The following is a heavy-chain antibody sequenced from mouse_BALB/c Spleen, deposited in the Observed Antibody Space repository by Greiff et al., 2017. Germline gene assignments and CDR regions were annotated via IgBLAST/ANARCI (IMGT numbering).Heavy chain of an antibody. Sequence: EVQLVESGGGLVKPGGSLKLSCAASGFTFSDYYMYWVRQTPEKRLEWVATISDGGSYTYYPDSVKGRFTISRDNAKNNLYLQMSSLKSEDTAMYYCARDEGGTAWFAYWGQGTLVTVSA. CDR1: GFTFSDYY. J-gene: IGHJ3*01. CDR3: ARDEGGTAWFAY. V-gene: IGHV5-4*02. CDR2: ISDGGSYT. D-gene: IGHD3-3*01.